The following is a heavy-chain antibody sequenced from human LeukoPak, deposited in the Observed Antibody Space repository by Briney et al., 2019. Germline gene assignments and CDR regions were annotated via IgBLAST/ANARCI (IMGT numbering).Heavy chain of an antibody. D-gene: IGHD3-22*01. CDR3: ARGRITMIVGGYYYGMDV. CDR1: GYTFTSYY. CDR2: INPSGGST. Sequence: ASVKVSCKASGYTFTSYYMHWVRQAPGQGLEWMGIINPSGGSTSYAQKFQGRVTMTRDTSTSTVYMELSSLRSEDTAVYYCARGRITMIVGGYYYGMDVWGQGTTVTVSS. J-gene: IGHJ6*02. V-gene: IGHV1-46*01.